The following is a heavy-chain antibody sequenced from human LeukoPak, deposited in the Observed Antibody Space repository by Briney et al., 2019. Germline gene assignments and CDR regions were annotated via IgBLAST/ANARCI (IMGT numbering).Heavy chain of an antibody. J-gene: IGHJ4*02. D-gene: IGHD3-9*01. Sequence: ASVKVSCKSSGYTFTSYGIIWVRQAPGQGLEWMGWISAYNGNTNYAQKLQGRVTMTTDTSTSTAYMELRSLRSDDTAVYYCARDHYDILTGYYISGPPLDYWGQGTLVTVSS. V-gene: IGHV1-18*01. CDR2: ISAYNGNT. CDR1: GYTFTSYG. CDR3: ARDHYDILTGYYISGPPLDY.